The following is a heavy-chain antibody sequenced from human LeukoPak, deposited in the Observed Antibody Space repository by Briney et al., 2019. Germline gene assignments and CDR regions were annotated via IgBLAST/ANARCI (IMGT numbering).Heavy chain of an antibody. CDR1: GFTFDDYG. CDR3: ARAVARYFDWSVPFFFGYMDV. D-gene: IGHD3-9*01. CDR2: INWNGGST. J-gene: IGHJ6*03. V-gene: IGHV3-20*04. Sequence: GGSLRLSCAASGFTFDDYGMSWVRQAPGKGLEWVSGINWNGGSTGYADSVKGRFTISRDNAKNSLYLQMNSLRAEDTALYYCARAVARYFDWSVPFFFGYMDVWGKGTTVTVSS.